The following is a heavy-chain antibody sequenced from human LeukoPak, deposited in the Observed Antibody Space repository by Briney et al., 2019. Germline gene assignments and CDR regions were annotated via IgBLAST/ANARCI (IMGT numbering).Heavy chain of an antibody. V-gene: IGHV3-23*01. J-gene: IGHJ4*02. CDR1: GFTFSTYA. CDR3: AKARTLTTLLGD. CDR2: ISGSGFTT. Sequence: GGSLRLSCAASGFTFSTYAMSWVRQAPGKGLEWVSGISGSGFTTNYAGSVKGRFTFSRDNSKNTLYLQMNSLRAEDTAVYYCAKARTLTTLLGDWGQGTLVTVSS. D-gene: IGHD4-17*01.